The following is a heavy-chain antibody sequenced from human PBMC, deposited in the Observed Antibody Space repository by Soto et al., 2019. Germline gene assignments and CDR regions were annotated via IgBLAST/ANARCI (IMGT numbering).Heavy chain of an antibody. J-gene: IGHJ5*02. V-gene: IGHV3-23*01. Sequence: GGSLRLSCAASGFTFTNYAMSWVRQAPGKGLEWVSSISASVGSTYYADSVKGRFTISRDNSKNTLYLQMDSLRGEDTAVYYCAKDRDASGTYGGGFDPWGQGTLVTVSS. CDR2: ISASVGST. CDR3: AKDRDASGTYGGGFDP. CDR1: GFTFTNYA. D-gene: IGHD3-10*01.